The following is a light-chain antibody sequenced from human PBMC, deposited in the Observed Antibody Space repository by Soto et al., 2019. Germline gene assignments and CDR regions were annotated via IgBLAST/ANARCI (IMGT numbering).Light chain of an antibody. V-gene: IGKV3-20*01. CDR2: AS. J-gene: IGKJ3*01. CDR3: KHDGTEVL. Sequence: EIVLTQSPGTLALSPGERATLSCRASESVIDSYLAGYQQKPCQAPRLLIYASSRSTTIPYRSSGSGSATDFALSICRLEPEDFTVYYCKHDGTEVLFGPGTKVEIK. CDR1: ESVIDSY.